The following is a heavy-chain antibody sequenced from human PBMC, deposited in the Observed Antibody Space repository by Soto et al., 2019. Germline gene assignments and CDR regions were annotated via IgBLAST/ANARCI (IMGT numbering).Heavy chain of an antibody. Sequence: ESGGTLVQPGESLRLSCEVSGFSFSSFAMNWVRQAPGEGLEWVSSIRGTATSYADSVKGRFTISRDNSKNTVYLQMNTLRGEDTAVYYCGKCAVLVTTSGGWCNWFDPWGQGTLVIVSS. J-gene: IGHJ5*02. CDR3: GKCAVLVTTSGGWCNWFDP. D-gene: IGHD2-21*02. CDR2: IRGTAT. CDR1: GFSFSSFA. V-gene: IGHV3-23*01.